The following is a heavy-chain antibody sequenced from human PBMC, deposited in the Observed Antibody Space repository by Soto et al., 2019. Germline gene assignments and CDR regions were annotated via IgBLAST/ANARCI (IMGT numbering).Heavy chain of an antibody. CDR2: ISAYNGNT. CDR1: GYTFTSYG. V-gene: IGHV1-18*01. J-gene: IGHJ6*02. CDR3: ARERALNYVILTGYYGPLYYYYYGMDV. D-gene: IGHD3-9*01. Sequence: ASVKVSCKASGYTFTSYGISWVRQAPGQGLEWMGWISAYNGNTNYAQKLQGRVTMTTDTSTSTAYMELRSLRSDDTAVYYCARERALNYVILTGYYGPLYYYYYGMDVWGQGTTVTVSS.